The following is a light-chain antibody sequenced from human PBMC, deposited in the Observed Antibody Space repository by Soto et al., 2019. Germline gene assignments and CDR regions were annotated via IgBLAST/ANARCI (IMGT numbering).Light chain of an antibody. V-gene: IGLV2-23*01. J-gene: IGLJ1*01. CDR3: CSYAGSSTDV. CDR1: SSDVGSYNL. CDR2: EGS. Sequence: QAVLTQPASVSGSPGQSITISCTGTSSDVGSYNLVSCYQQHPAKAPKLMIYEGSKRPSGVSNRFSGSKSGNTASLTISGLKAEDEADDYCCSYAGSSTDVFGTGTKLTVL.